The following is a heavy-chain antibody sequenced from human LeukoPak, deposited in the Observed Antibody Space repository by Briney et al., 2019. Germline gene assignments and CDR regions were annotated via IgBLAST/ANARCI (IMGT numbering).Heavy chain of an antibody. CDR2: IKYDGGEE. CDR3: VRVYYFGSGSYSSYYYYMDV. Sequence: GGSLRLSCAASGFTFSSYGMHWVRQAPGKGLEWVANIKYDGGEEYYVESVKGRFTISRDNAKSSQYLEMNRLRAEDTAVYYCVRVYYFGSGSYSSYYYYMDVWGKGTTVTVSS. D-gene: IGHD3-10*01. V-gene: IGHV3-7*01. J-gene: IGHJ6*03. CDR1: GFTFSSYG.